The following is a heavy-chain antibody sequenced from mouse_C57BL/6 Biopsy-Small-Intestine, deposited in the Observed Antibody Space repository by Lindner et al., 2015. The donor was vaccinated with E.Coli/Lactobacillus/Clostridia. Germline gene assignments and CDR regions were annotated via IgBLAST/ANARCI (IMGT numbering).Heavy chain of an antibody. V-gene: IGHV1-55*01. CDR3: ARRAYGNYVDY. D-gene: IGHD2-1*01. J-gene: IGHJ2*01. CDR2: IYPGSGST. Sequence: VQLQESGAELVKPGASVKMSCKASGYTFTSYWITWVKQRPGQGLEWIGDIYPGSGSTNYNEKFKSKAILTVDTSSSTAYMQLSSLTSEGSAVYYCARRAYGNYVDYWGQGTTLTVSS. CDR1: GYTFTSYW.